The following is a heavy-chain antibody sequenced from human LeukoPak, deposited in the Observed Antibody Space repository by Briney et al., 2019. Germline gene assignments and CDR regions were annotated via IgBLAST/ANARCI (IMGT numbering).Heavy chain of an antibody. Sequence: SETLPLTCAVYGGSFSGYYWSWIRQPPGKGLEWIGEINHSGSTNYNPSLKSRVTISVDTSKNQFSLKLSSVTAADTAVYYCARGLMGQQLGVRYYYYYYMDVWGKGTTVTVSS. J-gene: IGHJ6*03. D-gene: IGHD6-13*01. CDR2: INHSGST. CDR3: ARGLMGQQLGVRYYYYYYMDV. CDR1: GGSFSGYY. V-gene: IGHV4-34*01.